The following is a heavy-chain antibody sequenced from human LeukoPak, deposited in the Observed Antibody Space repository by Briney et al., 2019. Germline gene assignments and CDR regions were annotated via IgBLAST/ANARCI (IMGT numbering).Heavy chain of an antibody. J-gene: IGHJ5*02. V-gene: IGHV5-51*01. Sequence: GESLKISCKGSGYSFTSYWIGWVRQMPGKGVEWMGIIYPGDSDTRYSPSFQGPVTISADKSISTAYLQWSSLKASDTAMYYCAKLGVAGIVGNWFDPWGQGTLVTVSS. CDR2: IYPGDSDT. CDR1: GYSFTSYW. D-gene: IGHD1-26*01. CDR3: AKLGVAGIVGNWFDP.